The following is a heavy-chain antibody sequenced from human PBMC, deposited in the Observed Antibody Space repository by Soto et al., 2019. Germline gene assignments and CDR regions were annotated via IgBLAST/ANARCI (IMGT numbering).Heavy chain of an antibody. Sequence: GGSLRLSCAASGFTFSSYSMNWVRQAPGKGLEWVSSISSSSSYIYYADSVKGRFTISRDNAKNSLYLQMNSLRAEDTAVYYCASEDIVVVPAAHGDVWGQGTTVTVSS. D-gene: IGHD2-2*01. CDR2: ISSSSSYI. CDR3: ASEDIVVVPAAHGDV. V-gene: IGHV3-21*01. J-gene: IGHJ6*02. CDR1: GFTFSSYS.